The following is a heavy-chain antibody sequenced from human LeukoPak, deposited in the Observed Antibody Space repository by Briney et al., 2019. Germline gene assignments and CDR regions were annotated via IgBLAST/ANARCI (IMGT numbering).Heavy chain of an antibody. J-gene: IGHJ4*02. CDR2: INSDGSST. Sequence: PGGSLRLSCAASGFTFSSYWMHWVRQAPGKGLVWVSRINSDGSSTSYADSVKGRFTISRDNAKNTLYLQMNSLRAEDTAVYYCARTAVYDILTGAPSAFDYWGQGTLVTVSS. CDR1: GFTFSSYW. D-gene: IGHD3-9*01. CDR3: ARTAVYDILTGAPSAFDY. V-gene: IGHV3-74*01.